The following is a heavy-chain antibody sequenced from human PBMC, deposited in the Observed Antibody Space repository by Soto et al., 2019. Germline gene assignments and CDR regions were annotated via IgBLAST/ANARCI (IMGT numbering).Heavy chain of an antibody. CDR1: GGTFSSYA. V-gene: IGHV1-69*13. J-gene: IGHJ4*02. Sequence: GASVKVSCKASGGTFSSYAISWVRQAPGQGLEWMGGIIPIFGTANYAQKFQGRVTITADESTSTAYMELSSLRSEDTAVYYCARSPTAELWFGYWGQGTLVTVSS. D-gene: IGHD5-18*01. CDR2: IIPIFGTA. CDR3: ARSPTAELWFGY.